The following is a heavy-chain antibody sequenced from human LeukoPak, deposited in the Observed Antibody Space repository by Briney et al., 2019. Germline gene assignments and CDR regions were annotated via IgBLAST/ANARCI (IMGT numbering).Heavy chain of an antibody. J-gene: IGHJ4*02. CDR2: IRSKGYGGTA. CDR3: TRCSGGSCPPSRLKYYFDY. D-gene: IGHD2-15*01. CDR1: GFTFGDYA. Sequence: PGRPLRLSCTASGFTFGDYAMSWVRQAPGKGLEWVGFIRSKGYGGTAEYAASVKGRFTISRDDSNSIAYLQMNSLKTEDTAVYYCTRCSGGSCPPSRLKYYFDYWGQGTLLTVSS. V-gene: IGHV3-49*04.